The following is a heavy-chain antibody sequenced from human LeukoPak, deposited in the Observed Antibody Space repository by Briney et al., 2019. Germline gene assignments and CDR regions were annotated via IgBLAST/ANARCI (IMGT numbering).Heavy chain of an antibody. CDR1: GFTFSSYA. D-gene: IGHD3-10*01. Sequence: GGSLRLSCAASGFTFSSYAMSWVRQAPGKGLEWVSAIGGSGGSTYYADSVKGRFTISRDNSKNTLYLQMNSLRAEDTAVYYCAKGVVRITMVRGVRNFDYWGQGTLVTVSS. CDR3: AKGVVRITMVRGVRNFDY. V-gene: IGHV3-23*01. J-gene: IGHJ4*02. CDR2: IGGSGGST.